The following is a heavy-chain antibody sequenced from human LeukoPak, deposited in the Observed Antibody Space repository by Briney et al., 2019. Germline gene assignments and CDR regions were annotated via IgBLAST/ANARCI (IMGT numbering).Heavy chain of an antibody. Sequence: PGGSLRLSCAASGFTFSSYAMSWVRQAPGKGLEWVSGFSGSGTYYADSVKGRFTISRDNSKNTLYLQMNSLRAEDTAVYYCAKDPKDYWGQGTLVTVSS. CDR1: GFTFSSYA. CDR3: AKDPKDY. CDR2: FSGSGT. J-gene: IGHJ4*02. V-gene: IGHV3-23*01.